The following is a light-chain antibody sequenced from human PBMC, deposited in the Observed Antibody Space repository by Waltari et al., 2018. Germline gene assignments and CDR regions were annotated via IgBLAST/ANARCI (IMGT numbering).Light chain of an antibody. CDR2: GAS. V-gene: IGKV3-15*01. CDR3: QQYNIRPPDT. Sequence: CRASQSVKSNLAWYQQKPGQAPRLLIYGASTRVTGSPARFSGSGSGTEFTLTISSLQSEDSAVYFCQQYNIRPPDTFGQGTKLEIK. CDR1: QSVKSN. J-gene: IGKJ2*01.